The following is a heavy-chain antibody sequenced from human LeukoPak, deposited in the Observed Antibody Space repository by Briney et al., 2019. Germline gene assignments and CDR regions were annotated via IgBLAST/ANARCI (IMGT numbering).Heavy chain of an antibody. CDR3: VSFYETY. CDR2: INGDGSWT. CDR1: GNYW. D-gene: IGHD2-2*01. J-gene: IGHJ4*02. V-gene: IGHV3-74*01. Sequence: AGGSLRLSCAASGNYWMHWVRQAPGKGLVWVSHINGDGSWTTYADSVKGRFTISKDNAKNTVYLQMNNLRAEDTAVYYYVSFYETYWGRGTLVTVSS.